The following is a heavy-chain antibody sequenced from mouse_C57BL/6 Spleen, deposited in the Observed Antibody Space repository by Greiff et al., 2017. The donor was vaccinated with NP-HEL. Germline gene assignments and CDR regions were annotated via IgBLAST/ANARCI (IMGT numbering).Heavy chain of an antibody. CDR3: FYYGSSLYAMDY. J-gene: IGHJ4*01. D-gene: IGHD1-1*01. V-gene: IGHV14-4*01. CDR2: IDPENGDT. CDR1: GFNIKDDY. Sequence: VQLKQSGAELVRPGASVKLSCTASGFNIKDDYMHWVKQRPEQGLEWIGWIDPENGDTEYASKFQGKATITADTSSNTAYLQLSSLTSEDTAVYYCFYYGSSLYAMDYWGQGTSVTVSS.